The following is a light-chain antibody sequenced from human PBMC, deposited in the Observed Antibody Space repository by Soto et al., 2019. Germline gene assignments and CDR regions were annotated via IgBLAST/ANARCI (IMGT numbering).Light chain of an antibody. CDR3: CSYAGSYTWV. Sequence: QSALTQPRSVSGSPGQSVTISCTGTSSDVGGYNYVSWYQQHPGKAPKLMIYDVSKRPSGVTDRFSGSKSGNTASLTISGLQSEDGADYYCCSYAGSYTWVFGGGTKVTVL. CDR1: SSDVGGYNY. J-gene: IGLJ3*02. V-gene: IGLV2-11*01. CDR2: DVS.